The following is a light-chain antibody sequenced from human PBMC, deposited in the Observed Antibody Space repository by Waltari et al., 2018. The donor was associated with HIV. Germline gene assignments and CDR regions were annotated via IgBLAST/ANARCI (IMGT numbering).Light chain of an antibody. CDR2: EVS. CDR3: TSYAGSNNLL. J-gene: IGLJ2*01. V-gene: IGLV2-8*01. Sequence: QSALTQPPSASGSPGQSVTISCTGTSSDVGGYNYVSWYHQHPGKAPKLMIFEVSKRPSGVPGRFFGSKSGNTASLTVSGLQAEDEADYYCTSYAGSNNLLFGGGTKLIVL. CDR1: SSDVGGYNY.